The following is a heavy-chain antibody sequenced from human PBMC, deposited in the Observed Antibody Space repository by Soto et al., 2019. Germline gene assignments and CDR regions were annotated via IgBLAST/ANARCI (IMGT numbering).Heavy chain of an antibody. CDR2: IYYTGDG. Sequence: SETLSLTCTVSCASITSGDYYWSWVRQPPGKGLEWIGYIYYTGDGYYNPSLESRLSISLDSSKNQFSLELRSVSAADTAIYYCVGTGTMVDYWGQGTLVTVSS. D-gene: IGHD1-7*01. J-gene: IGHJ4*02. CDR1: CASITSGDYY. V-gene: IGHV4-30-4*01. CDR3: VGTGTMVDY.